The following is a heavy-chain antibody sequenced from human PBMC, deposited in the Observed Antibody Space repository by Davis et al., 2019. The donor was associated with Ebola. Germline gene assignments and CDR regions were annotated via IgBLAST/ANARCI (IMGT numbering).Heavy chain of an antibody. V-gene: IGHV3-33*08. D-gene: IGHD4-17*01. CDR1: GFTFSSYG. CDR3: ARGALGVTTRHFDY. J-gene: IGHJ4*02. CDR2: IWYDGSNK. Sequence: PGGSLRLSCAASGFTFSSYGMHWVRQAPGKGVEWVGVIWYDGSNKYYAESVKGRFTISRDNSNNTLYLQMSSLRGDDTAVYYCARGALGVTTRHFDYWGQGTLVTVSS.